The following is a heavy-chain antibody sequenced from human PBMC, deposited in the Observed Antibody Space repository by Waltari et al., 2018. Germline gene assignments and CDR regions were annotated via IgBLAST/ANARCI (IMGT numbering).Heavy chain of an antibody. J-gene: IGHJ6*03. CDR2: IYYSGST. CDR1: GGSISSGGYY. CDR3: ARGFMPDYYYYYMDV. Sequence: QVQLQESGPGLVKPSQTLSLTCTFSGGSISSGGYYWSWIRQHPGKGLEWIGYIYYSGSTYYNPSLKSRVTISVDTSKNQFSLKLSSVTAADTAVYYCARGFMPDYYYYYMDVWGKGTTVTVSS. D-gene: IGHD2-2*01. V-gene: IGHV4-31*03.